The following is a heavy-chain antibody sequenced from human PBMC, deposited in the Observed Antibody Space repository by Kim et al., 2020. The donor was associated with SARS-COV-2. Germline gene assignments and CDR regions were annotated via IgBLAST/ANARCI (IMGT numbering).Heavy chain of an antibody. CDR1: GGSISSSSYY. J-gene: IGHJ4*02. D-gene: IGHD3-10*01. V-gene: IGHV4-39*01. CDR3: ARGIVRLVRGVQGHFDY. CDR2: IYYSGST. Sequence: SETLSLTCTVSGGSISSSSYYWGWIRQPPGKGLEWIGSIYYSGSTYYNPSLKSRVTISVDTSKNQFSLKLSSVTAADTAVYYCARGIVRLVRGVQGHFDYWGQGTLVTVSS.